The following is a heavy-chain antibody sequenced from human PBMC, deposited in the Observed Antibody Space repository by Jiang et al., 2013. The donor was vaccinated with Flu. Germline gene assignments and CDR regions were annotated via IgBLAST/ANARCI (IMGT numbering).Heavy chain of an antibody. Sequence: GAEVKKPGSSVRVSCKASGGIFNSQSISWVRQAPGQGLEGMGRIIPMVGLVNYAQKFQDGLTITADKSANTLYMELSSLRGEDTAVYYCARAVTCGGDCYFFDFWGQGTLVTAAS. J-gene: IGHJ4*02. V-gene: IGHV1-69*02. CDR1: GGIFNSQS. CDR2: IIPMVGLV. D-gene: IGHD2-21*02. CDR3: ARAVTCGGDCYFFDF.